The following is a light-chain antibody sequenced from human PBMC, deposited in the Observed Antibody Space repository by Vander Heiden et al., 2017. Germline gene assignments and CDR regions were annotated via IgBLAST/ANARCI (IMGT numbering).Light chain of an antibody. J-gene: IGLJ2*01. CDR1: SSDVGGYNY. V-gene: IGLV2-11*01. CDR3: CSYAGSYTRI. Sequence: QSALTQPRRVSGSPGQSVTISCTGTSSDVGGYNYVSWYQQHPGKAPKLMIYDVSKRPSGVPDRFSGSKSGNTASLTISGLQAEDESDYYCCSYAGSYTRIFGGGTKLTVL. CDR2: DVS.